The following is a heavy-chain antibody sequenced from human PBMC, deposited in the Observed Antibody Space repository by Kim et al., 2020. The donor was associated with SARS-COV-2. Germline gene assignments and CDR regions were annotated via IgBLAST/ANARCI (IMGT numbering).Heavy chain of an antibody. J-gene: IGHJ1*01. Sequence: YAQKVKGRVTMTRDTSISTAYMELSTLRSDDTAVYYCASTSSWYAEYFQHWGQGTLVTVSS. V-gene: IGHV1-2*02. D-gene: IGHD6-13*01. CDR3: ASTSSWYAEYFQH.